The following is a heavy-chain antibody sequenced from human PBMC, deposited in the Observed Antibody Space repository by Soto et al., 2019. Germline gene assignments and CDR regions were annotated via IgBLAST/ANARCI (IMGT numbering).Heavy chain of an antibody. CDR3: AKSRYTYYDLSVDV. J-gene: IGHJ6*02. CDR2: VSYDGENK. CDR1: GFTFSRYG. V-gene: IGHV3-30*18. D-gene: IGHD3-3*01. Sequence: GALRLSCAASGFTFSRYGMHWVRQAPGKGLQWVAVVSYDGENKYYVDSVKGRFTISRDNSKNTLYLQMNSLRADDTGVYHCAKSRYTYYDLSVDVWGQGSTVTVSS.